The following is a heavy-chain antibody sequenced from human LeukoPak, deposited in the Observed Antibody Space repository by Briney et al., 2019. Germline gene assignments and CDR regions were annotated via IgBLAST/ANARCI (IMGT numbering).Heavy chain of an antibody. CDR2: ISSSSSYI. Sequence: PGGSLRLSCAASGFTFSSYSMNWVRQAPGKGLEWVSSISSSSSYIYYADSVKGRFTISRDNAKNSLYLQMNSMRHEDTAVYYCARGYSSSWHHYYYYMDVWGKGTTVTVSS. CDR1: GFTFSSYS. J-gene: IGHJ6*03. D-gene: IGHD6-13*01. V-gene: IGHV3-21*01. CDR3: ARGYSSSWHHYYYYMDV.